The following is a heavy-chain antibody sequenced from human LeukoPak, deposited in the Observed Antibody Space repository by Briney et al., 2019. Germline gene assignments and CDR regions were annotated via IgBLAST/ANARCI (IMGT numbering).Heavy chain of an antibody. V-gene: IGHV4-34*01. CDR1: GGSFSGYY. J-gene: IGHJ4*02. CDR2: INHSGST. Sequence: QPSETLSLTCAVYGGSFSGYYWSWIRQPPGKGLEWIGEINHSGSTNYNPSLKSRVTISVDTSKNQFSLKLSSVTAADTAVYYCARDHYYPGVNFDYWGQGTLVTVSS. CDR3: ARDHYYPGVNFDY. D-gene: IGHD4-23*01.